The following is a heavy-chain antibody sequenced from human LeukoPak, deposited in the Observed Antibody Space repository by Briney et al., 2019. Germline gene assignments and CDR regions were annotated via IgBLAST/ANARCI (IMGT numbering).Heavy chain of an antibody. Sequence: GGSLRLSCAASGFTFSSYAMSWVRQAPGKGLEWVSAISGSGGSTYYADSVKGRFTISRDNSKNTLYLQMNSLRAEDTAVYYCAKVGWDTVTKAGGYYFDYWGQGTLVTVSS. CDR1: GFTFSSYA. V-gene: IGHV3-23*01. J-gene: IGHJ4*02. D-gene: IGHD4-17*01. CDR3: AKVGWDTVTKAGGYYFDY. CDR2: ISGSGGST.